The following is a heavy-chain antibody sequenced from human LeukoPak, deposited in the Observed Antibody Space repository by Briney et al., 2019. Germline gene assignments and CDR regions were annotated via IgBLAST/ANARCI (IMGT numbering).Heavy chain of an antibody. J-gene: IGHJ4*02. Sequence: GGSLRLSCAASGFTLSSNYMSWVRQAPGKGLEGGSVIYSGGSTYYADSVTGRSTISRDNSKNTLYLQMNSLRAEDTAVYYCARDGPRGGTRLYWGQGTLVTVSS. V-gene: IGHV3-66*02. CDR1: GFTLSSNY. CDR2: IYSGGST. D-gene: IGHD1-26*01. CDR3: ARDGPRGGTRLY.